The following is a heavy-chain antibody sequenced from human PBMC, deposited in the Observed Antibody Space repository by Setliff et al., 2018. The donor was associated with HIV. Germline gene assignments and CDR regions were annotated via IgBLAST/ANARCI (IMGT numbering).Heavy chain of an antibody. CDR2: ISSSGSTI. D-gene: IGHD5-12*01. V-gene: IGHV3-48*03. Sequence: GGSLRLSCAASGFTFSSYEMNWVRQAPGKGLEWVSYISSSGSTIYYADSVKGRFTISRDNAKNSLYLQMNSLRAEDTAVYYCARGYSGYDYHTGDYWGQGTLVTVSS. J-gene: IGHJ4*02. CDR3: ARGYSGYDYHTGDY. CDR1: GFTFSSYE.